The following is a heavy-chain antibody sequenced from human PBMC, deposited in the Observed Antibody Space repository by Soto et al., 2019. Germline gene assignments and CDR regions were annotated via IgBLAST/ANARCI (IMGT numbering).Heavy chain of an antibody. Sequence: PSETLSLTCSVSGDSISDYYWSWIRQSPGKGLQWIGYIYYTGNTNYNPSLRSRVTISVDTSKNQFSLKLRSVIAADTAVYYCARGAKAAAGSFDYWGQGTLVTVSS. V-gene: IGHV4-59*01. CDR2: IYYTGNT. J-gene: IGHJ4*02. D-gene: IGHD6-13*01. CDR3: ARGAKAAAGSFDY. CDR1: GDSISDYY.